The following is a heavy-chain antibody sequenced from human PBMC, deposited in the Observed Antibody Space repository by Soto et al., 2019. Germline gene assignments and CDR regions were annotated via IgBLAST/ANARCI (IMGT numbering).Heavy chain of an antibody. CDR3: ARARYCNGGACYSYYMGV. J-gene: IGHJ6*03. V-gene: IGHV4-34*01. CDR2: INHSGTT. Sequence: QVQLQQWGAGLLKPSETLSLTCAVYGGSFSGYYWSWIRQPPGKGLEWIGEINHSGTTNYNSPLKSRVTISVDTSETQFSLNLTSVTAADTAIYYCARARYCNGGACYSYYMGVWGKGTTVTVSS. D-gene: IGHD2-8*02. CDR1: GGSFSGYY.